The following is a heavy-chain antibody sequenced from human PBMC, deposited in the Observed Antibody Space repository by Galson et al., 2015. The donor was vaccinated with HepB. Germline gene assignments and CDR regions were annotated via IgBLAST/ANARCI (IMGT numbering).Heavy chain of an antibody. CDR1: GFSLSTSGVG. D-gene: IGHD3-10*01. J-gene: IGHJ4*02. CDR3: AHNDYASGSSLG. CDR2: IYRDDDKK. Sequence: PALVKPTQTLTLTCTFAGFSLSTSGVGVGWIRQPPGEALEWLALIYRDDDKKRYNPSLKSRLTITEDTSKNQVVLTMTNMDPVDTGTYYCAHNDYASGSSLGWGQGTLVTVSS. V-gene: IGHV2-5*02.